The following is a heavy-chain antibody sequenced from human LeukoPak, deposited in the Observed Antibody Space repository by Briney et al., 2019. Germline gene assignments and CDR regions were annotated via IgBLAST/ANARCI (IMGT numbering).Heavy chain of an antibody. V-gene: IGHV4-61*02. CDR2: VHTSGST. CDR1: GGSINSGSYY. CDR3: ARDTYSTLYDAFDI. Sequence: SQTLSLTCTVSGGSINSGSYYWSWIRQPAGKGLEWIGRVHTSGSTNYNPSLKSRLTISIDTSKNQFSLKLSSVTAADTAVYYCARDTYSTLYDAFDIWGQGTMVTVSS. D-gene: IGHD6-13*01. J-gene: IGHJ3*02.